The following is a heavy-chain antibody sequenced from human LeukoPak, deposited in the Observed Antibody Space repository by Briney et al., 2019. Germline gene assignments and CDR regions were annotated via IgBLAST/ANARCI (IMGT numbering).Heavy chain of an antibody. CDR3: AKSIVVVVAALYFDY. Sequence: GGSLRLSCAASGFTVSSNYMSWVRQAPGKGLEWVSAISGSGGSTYYADSVKGRFTISRDNSKNTLYLQMNSLRAEDTAVYYCAKSIVVVVAALYFDYWGQGTLVTVSS. V-gene: IGHV3-23*01. CDR1: GFTVSSNY. J-gene: IGHJ4*02. D-gene: IGHD2-15*01. CDR2: ISGSGGST.